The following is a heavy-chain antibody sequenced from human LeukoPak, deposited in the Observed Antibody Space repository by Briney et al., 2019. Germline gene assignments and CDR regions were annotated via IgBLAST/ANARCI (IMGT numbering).Heavy chain of an antibody. CDR2: IYYSGST. J-gene: IGHJ5*02. Sequence: SETLSLTCTVSGGSISSSSYYWGWIRQPPGKGLKWIGSIYYSGSTYYNPSLKSRVTISVDTSKNQFSLKLSSVTAADTAVYYCARRDIVAGFDPWGQRTLVTVSS. CDR3: ARRDIVAGFDP. CDR1: GGSISSSSYY. D-gene: IGHD5-12*01. V-gene: IGHV4-39*01.